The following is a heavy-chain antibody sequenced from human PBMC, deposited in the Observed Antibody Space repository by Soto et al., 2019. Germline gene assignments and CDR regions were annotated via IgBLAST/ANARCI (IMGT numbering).Heavy chain of an antibody. V-gene: IGHV3-23*01. CDR1: GFTFSSYA. D-gene: IGHD3-9*01. Sequence: EVQLLESGGGLVQPGGSLRLSCAASGFTFSSYAMSWVRQAPGKGLEWVSAISGSGGSTYYADSVKGRFTISRDNSKNTLYLQMNSLRAEDTAVYYCAKNGAGATYYDILTGPPPNYYGMDVWGQGTTVTVSS. CDR3: AKNGAGATYYDILTGPPPNYYGMDV. CDR2: ISGSGGST. J-gene: IGHJ6*02.